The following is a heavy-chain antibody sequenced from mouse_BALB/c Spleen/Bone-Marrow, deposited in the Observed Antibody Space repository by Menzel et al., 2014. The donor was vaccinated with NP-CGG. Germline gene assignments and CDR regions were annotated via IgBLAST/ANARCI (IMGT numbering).Heavy chain of an antibody. CDR1: GFTFSDFY. CDR3: ARDVGYGNYFVY. D-gene: IGHD2-10*02. J-gene: IGHJ3*01. Sequence: EVKLVESGGGLVQPGDSLRLSCATSGFTFSDFYMEWVRQPPGKRLEWIAASRNKAKYYTTEYSASGKGRFIVSRDTSQTVLYLQMNALRAEDTAIYYCARDVGYGNYFVYWGQGTLVTVSA. V-gene: IGHV7-1*02. CDR2: SRNKAKYYTT.